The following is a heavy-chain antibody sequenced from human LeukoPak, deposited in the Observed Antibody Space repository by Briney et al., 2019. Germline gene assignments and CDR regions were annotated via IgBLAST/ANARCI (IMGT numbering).Heavy chain of an antibody. Sequence: ASVKVSCKASGYTFTSYGISWVRQAPGQGLEWMGWISAYNGNTNYAQKLQGRVTMTTDTSTSTAYMELRSLRSDDTAVYYCVRAYDGRNYMDVWGKGTTVTISS. CDR3: VRAYDGRNYMDV. J-gene: IGHJ6*03. D-gene: IGHD3-16*01. CDR1: GYTFTSYG. V-gene: IGHV1-18*01. CDR2: ISAYNGNT.